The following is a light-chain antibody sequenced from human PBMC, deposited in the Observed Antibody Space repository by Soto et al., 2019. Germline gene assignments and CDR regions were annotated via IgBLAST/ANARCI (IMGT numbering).Light chain of an antibody. J-gene: IGLJ1*01. CDR1: SSNIVNNY. CDR3: GTWDSSLSAGRGV. Sequence: QSVLTQPPSVSAAPGQKVTISCSGSSSNIVNNYVSWYQQLPGTAPKLLIYENNKRPSGIPDRFSGSKSGTSATLGITGLQTGDESDYYYGTWDSSLSAGRGVFGTGTKVPVL. V-gene: IGLV1-51*02. CDR2: ENN.